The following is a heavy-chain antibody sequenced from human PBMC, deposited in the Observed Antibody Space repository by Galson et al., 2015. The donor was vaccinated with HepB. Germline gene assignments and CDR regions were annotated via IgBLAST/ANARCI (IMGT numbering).Heavy chain of an antibody. CDR1: GYTFTGYY. J-gene: IGHJ6*03. V-gene: IGHV1-2*06. CDR2: INPNSGGT. CDR3: ARDSSPTGYGGRRYYYYMDV. Sequence: SVKVSCKASGYTFTGYYMHWVRQAPGQGLEWMGRINPNSGGTNYAQKFQGRFTMTRDTSMSTVYMELSSLRSDDTAVYYCARDSSPTGYGGRRYYYYMDVLGKATTVTVS. D-gene: IGHD5-12*01.